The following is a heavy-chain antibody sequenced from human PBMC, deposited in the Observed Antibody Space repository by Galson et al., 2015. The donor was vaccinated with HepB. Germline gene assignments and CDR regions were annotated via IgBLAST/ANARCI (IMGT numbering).Heavy chain of an antibody. J-gene: IGHJ4*02. CDR1: GDSVSSNSAA. Sequence: CAISGDSVSSNSAAWNWIRQSPSRGLEWLGRTYCRSKWYNDYAVSVKSRITINPDTSKNQFSLQLNSVTPEDTAVYYCARAGWSRRDGYNYLDYWGQGTLVTVSS. CDR2: TYCRSKWYN. D-gene: IGHD5-24*01. CDR3: ARAGWSRRDGYNYLDY. V-gene: IGHV6-1*01.